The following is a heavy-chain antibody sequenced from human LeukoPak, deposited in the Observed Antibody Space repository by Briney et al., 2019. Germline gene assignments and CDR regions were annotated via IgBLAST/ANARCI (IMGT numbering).Heavy chain of an antibody. CDR3: ARDGPRIAALGEDFDY. J-gene: IGHJ4*02. CDR1: GYTFTSYY. CDR2: INPSGGST. Sequence: ASVKVSCKASGYTFTSYYMHWVRQAPGQGLEWMGIINPSGGSTSYAQKFQGRATMTRDTSTSTVYMELSSLRSEDTAVYYCARDGPRIAALGEDFDYWGQGTLVTVSS. V-gene: IGHV1-46*01. D-gene: IGHD6-6*01.